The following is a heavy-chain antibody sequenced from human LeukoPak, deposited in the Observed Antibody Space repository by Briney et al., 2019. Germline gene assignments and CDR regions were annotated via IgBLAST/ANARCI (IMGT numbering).Heavy chain of an antibody. CDR1: GGSFSGYY. D-gene: IGHD2-2*01. CDR3: ARGKQGVVVPAARKAFDI. J-gene: IGHJ3*02. CDR2: INHSGST. V-gene: IGHV4-34*01. Sequence: PSETLSLTCAVYGGSFSGYYWSWIRQPPGKGLEGIGEINHSGSTNYNPSLKRRATIAVYTSKNQFSLKLSSVPAADTAVYYCARGKQGVVVPAARKAFDIWGQGTMVTVSS.